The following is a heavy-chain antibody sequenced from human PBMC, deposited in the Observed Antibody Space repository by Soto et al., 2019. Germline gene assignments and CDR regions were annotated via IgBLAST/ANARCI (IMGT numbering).Heavy chain of an antibody. V-gene: IGHV3-53*01. CDR2: IYSGGST. Sequence: GGSLRLSCAASGLTVSSNDMSWVRQAPGKGLEWVSVIYSGGSTYYADSVKGRFTISRDNSKNTLYLQMNSLRAEDTAVYYCASRKHSSSSGQRDDYWGQGTLVTVSS. CDR3: ASRKHSSSSGQRDDY. J-gene: IGHJ4*02. CDR1: GLTVSSND. D-gene: IGHD6-6*01.